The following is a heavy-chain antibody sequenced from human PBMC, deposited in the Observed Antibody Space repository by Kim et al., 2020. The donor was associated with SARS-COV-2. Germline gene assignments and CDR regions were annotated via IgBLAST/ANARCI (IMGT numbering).Heavy chain of an antibody. CDR1: GYTLTELS. D-gene: IGHD3-16*02. CDR2: FDPEDGET. J-gene: IGHJ4*02. Sequence: ASVKVSCKVSGYTLTELSMHWVRQAPGKGLEWMGGFDPEDGETIYAQKFQGRVTMTEDTSTDTAYMELSSLRSEDTAVYYCATDHHYVWGSYRYKSIAEGESWGQGTLVTVSS. CDR3: ATDHHYVWGSYRYKSIAEGES. V-gene: IGHV1-24*01.